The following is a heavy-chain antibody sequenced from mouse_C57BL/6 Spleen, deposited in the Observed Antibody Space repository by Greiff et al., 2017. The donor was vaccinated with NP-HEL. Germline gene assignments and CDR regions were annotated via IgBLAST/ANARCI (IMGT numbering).Heavy chain of an antibody. Sequence: EVMLVESEGGLVQPGSSMKLSCTASGFTFSDYYMAWVRQVPEKGLEWVANINYDGSSTYYLDSLKSRFIISRDNAKNILYLQMSSLKSEDTATYYCARDNYGSSPYYFDYWGQGTTLTVSS. CDR1: GFTFSDYY. D-gene: IGHD1-1*01. CDR2: INYDGSST. CDR3: ARDNYGSSPYYFDY. V-gene: IGHV5-16*01. J-gene: IGHJ2*01.